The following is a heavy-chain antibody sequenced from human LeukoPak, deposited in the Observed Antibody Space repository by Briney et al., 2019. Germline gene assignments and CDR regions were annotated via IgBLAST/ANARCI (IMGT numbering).Heavy chain of an antibody. V-gene: IGHV1-46*01. J-gene: IGHJ4*02. CDR1: GYTFTSYY. D-gene: IGHD3-10*01. Sequence: ASVKVSCKASGYTFTSYYMHWVRQAPGQGLEWMGIINPSGGSTSYAQKFQGRVTMTRDMSTSTVYMELSSLRSEDTAVYYCARGTMVPRLEWDWFGELLGYWRDWGQGTLVTVSS. CDR3: ARGTMVPRLEWDWFGELLGYWRD. CDR2: INPSGGST.